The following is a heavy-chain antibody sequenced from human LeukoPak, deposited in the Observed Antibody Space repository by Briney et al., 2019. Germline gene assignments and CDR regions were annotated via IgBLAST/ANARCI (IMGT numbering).Heavy chain of an antibody. J-gene: IGHJ3*02. Sequence: PGRSLRLSCAASGFTFSSYAMHWVRQAPGKGLEWVAVISYDGSNKYYADPVKGRFTISRDSSKNTLYLQMNSLRAEDTAVYYCARTISVAGDAFDIWGQGTMVTVSS. CDR3: ARTISVAGDAFDI. D-gene: IGHD6-19*01. CDR2: ISYDGSNK. V-gene: IGHV3-30-3*01. CDR1: GFTFSSYA.